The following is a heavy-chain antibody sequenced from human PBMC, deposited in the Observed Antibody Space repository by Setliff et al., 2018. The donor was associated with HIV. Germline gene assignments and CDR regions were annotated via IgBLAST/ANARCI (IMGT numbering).Heavy chain of an antibody. J-gene: IGHJ3*02. V-gene: IGHV4-59*08. Sequence: SETLSLTCTVSGGSISTYYWSWIRQPPGKGPEWIGSIYFTGSSDNNPSLKSRVTISVDTSKNQFSLRLSSVTAADTAVYYCARALPRAFVIWGQGTMVTVSS. CDR1: GGSISTYY. CDR3: ARALPRAFVI. CDR2: IYFTGSS.